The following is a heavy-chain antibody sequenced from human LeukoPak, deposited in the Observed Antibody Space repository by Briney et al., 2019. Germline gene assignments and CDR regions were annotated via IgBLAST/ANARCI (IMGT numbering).Heavy chain of an antibody. D-gene: IGHD1-26*01. V-gene: IGHV1-46*01. CDR3: SRELGGSYFDY. CDR2: NSPSGGRT. Sequence: ASVKVSCKASGYTFSNYYIHWVRQAPGQELEWMGVNSPSGGRTTYAQKFQGRVTMTRDTSTSTAYMDLSSLRSDDTAVYYCSRELGGSYFDYWGQGTLVTVSS. CDR1: GYTFSNYY. J-gene: IGHJ4*02.